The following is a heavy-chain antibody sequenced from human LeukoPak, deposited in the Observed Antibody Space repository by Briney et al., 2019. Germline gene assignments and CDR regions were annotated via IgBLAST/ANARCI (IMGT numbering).Heavy chain of an antibody. Sequence: PSETLSLTCTVSGGSISSGSYYWSWIRQPPGKGLEWIGEINHSGSTNYNPSLKSRVTISVDTSKNQFSLKLSSVTAADTAVYYCARGGGEAVRGYSYGRPIRPFDYWGQGTLVTVSS. CDR3: ARGGGEAVRGYSYGRPIRPFDY. CDR1: GGSISSGSYY. V-gene: IGHV4-39*07. D-gene: IGHD5-18*01. CDR2: INHSGST. J-gene: IGHJ4*02.